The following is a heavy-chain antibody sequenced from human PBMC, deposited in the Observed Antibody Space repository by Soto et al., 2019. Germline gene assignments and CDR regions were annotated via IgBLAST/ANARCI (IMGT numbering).Heavy chain of an antibody. V-gene: IGHV3-33*01. Sequence: AGGSLRLSCAASGFTFSSYGMHWVRQAPGKGLEWVAVIWYDGSNKYYADSVKGRFTISRDNAKNSLYLQMNSLRAEDTAVYYCARDLFSIYYYYYGMDVWGQGTTVTVSS. CDR2: IWYDGSNK. J-gene: IGHJ6*02. D-gene: IGHD3-10*02. CDR1: GFTFSSYG. CDR3: ARDLFSIYYYYYGMDV.